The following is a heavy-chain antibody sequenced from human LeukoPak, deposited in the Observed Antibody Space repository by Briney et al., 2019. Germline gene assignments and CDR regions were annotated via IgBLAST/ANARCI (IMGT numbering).Heavy chain of an antibody. V-gene: IGHV4-31*03. D-gene: IGHD6-13*01. CDR1: GGSISSGGYY. Sequence: SETLSLTCTVSGGSISSGGYYWSWIRQHPGKGLEWIGYIYYSGSTYYNPSLKSRVTISVDTSKNQFSLRLSSVTAADTAVYYCARGPYSSNHFDYWGQGTLVTVSS. CDR3: ARGPYSSNHFDY. J-gene: IGHJ4*02. CDR2: IYYSGST.